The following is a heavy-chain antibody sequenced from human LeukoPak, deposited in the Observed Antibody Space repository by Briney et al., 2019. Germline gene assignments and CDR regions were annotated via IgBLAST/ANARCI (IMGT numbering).Heavy chain of an antibody. J-gene: IGHJ4*02. CDR3: AKDMYSSGYMYYFDY. V-gene: IGHV3-43*02. Sequence: GGSLRLSCAASGFTFEDYAMHEVRQAPGKGLECVSLISGDGGSTYYADSVKGRFTISRDNSKNTLYLQMNSLRAEDTAVYYCAKDMYSSGYMYYFDYWGQGTLVTVSS. D-gene: IGHD3-22*01. CDR2: ISGDGGST. CDR1: GFTFEDYA.